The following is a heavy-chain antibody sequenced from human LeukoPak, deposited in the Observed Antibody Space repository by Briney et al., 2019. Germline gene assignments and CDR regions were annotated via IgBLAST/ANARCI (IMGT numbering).Heavy chain of an antibody. D-gene: IGHD6-19*01. CDR1: GGSISSGGYS. V-gene: IGHV4-30-2*01. J-gene: IGHJ4*02. CDR3: ARTSSSGSTYYFDY. CDR2: IYHSGST. Sequence: SETLSLTCAVSGGSISSGGYSWSWIRQPPGKGLEWIGYIYHSGSTYYNPSLKSRVTISVDRSKNQFSLKLSSVTAADTAVYYCARTSSSGSTYYFDYWGQGTLVTVSS.